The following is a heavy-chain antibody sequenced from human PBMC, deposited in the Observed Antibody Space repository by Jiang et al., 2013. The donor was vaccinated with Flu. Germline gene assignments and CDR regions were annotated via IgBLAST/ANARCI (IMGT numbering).Heavy chain of an antibody. CDR1: GDSIIGHY. Sequence: LTCTVSGDSIIGHYCSWIRQPPGKRLEWIGYVYSTGNANYIPSLKSRVTISADTSRSQFFLRLSSVTAADTAVYYCARGRDGYTDWGQGTLVTVSS. D-gene: IGHD5-24*01. CDR3: ARGRDGYTD. V-gene: IGHV4-59*11. J-gene: IGHJ4*02. CDR2: VYSTGNA.